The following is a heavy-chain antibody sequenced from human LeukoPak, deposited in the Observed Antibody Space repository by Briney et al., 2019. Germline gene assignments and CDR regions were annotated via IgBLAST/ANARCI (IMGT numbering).Heavy chain of an antibody. CDR1: GFTFSNAW. Sequence: GGSLRLSCAASGFTFSNAWMTWVRQAPGKGVEWVGHIKSKTDGGTTDYAAPVKGRFTISRDDSKNTLYLQMNSLKTEDTAVYYCTTTIAPGRNYWGQGTLVTVSS. CDR3: TTTIAPGRNY. V-gene: IGHV3-15*01. CDR2: IKSKTDGGTT. D-gene: IGHD6-13*01. J-gene: IGHJ4*02.